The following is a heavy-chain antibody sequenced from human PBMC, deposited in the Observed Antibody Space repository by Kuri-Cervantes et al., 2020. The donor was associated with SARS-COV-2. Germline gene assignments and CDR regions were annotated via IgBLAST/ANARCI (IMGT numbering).Heavy chain of an antibody. D-gene: IGHD4/OR15-4a*01. CDR3: ARDPNANHNNWFDP. CDR1: GYSISSGYY. Sequence: SETLSLTCTVSGYSISSGYYWGWIRQPPGKGLEWIGSIYHSGSTYYNPSLESRVTISVDTSKNQFSLKLSSVTAADTAVYYCARDPNANHNNWFDPWGQGTLVTVSS. V-gene: IGHV4-38-2*02. J-gene: IGHJ5*02. CDR2: IYHSGST.